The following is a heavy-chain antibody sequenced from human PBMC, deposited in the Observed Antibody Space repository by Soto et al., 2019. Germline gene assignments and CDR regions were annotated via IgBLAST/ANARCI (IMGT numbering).Heavy chain of an antibody. Sequence: PGGSLRLSCTASGFTFGDYAMSWVRQAPGKGLEWVGFIRSKAYGGTTEYAASVEGRFTISRDDSKSIAYLQMNSLKTEDTAVYYCTTTEDYYYGMDVWGQGTTVTVSS. CDR3: TTTEDYYYGMDV. CDR1: GFTFGDYA. V-gene: IGHV3-49*04. J-gene: IGHJ6*02. CDR2: IRSKAYGGTT.